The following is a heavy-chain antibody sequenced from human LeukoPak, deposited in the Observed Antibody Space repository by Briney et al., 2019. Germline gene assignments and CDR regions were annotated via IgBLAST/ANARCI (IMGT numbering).Heavy chain of an antibody. CDR2: ISGSGGST. J-gene: IGHJ5*02. CDR1: GFTFSSYA. V-gene: IGHV3-23*01. Sequence: GGSLRLSCAASGFTFSSYAMSWVRQAPGKGLEWVSAISGSGGSTYYADSVKGRFTISRDNSKNTLYLQMNSLRAEDTAVYYCARAYNWNEDNWFDPWGQGTLVTVSS. CDR3: ARAYNWNEDNWFDP. D-gene: IGHD1-1*01.